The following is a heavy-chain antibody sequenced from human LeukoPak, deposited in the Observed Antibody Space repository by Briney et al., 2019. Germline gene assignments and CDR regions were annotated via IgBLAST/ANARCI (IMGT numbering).Heavy chain of an antibody. CDR1: GGSISSYY. CDR2: IYYSGST. CDR3: ARAVAGVLGAFDI. D-gene: IGHD6-19*01. J-gene: IGHJ3*02. V-gene: IGHV4-59*01. Sequence: SETLSLTCTVSGGSISSYYWSWIQQPPGKGLEWIGYIYYSGSTNYNPSLKSRVTISVDTSKNQFSLKLSSVTAADTAVYYCARAVAGVLGAFDIWGQGTMVTVSS.